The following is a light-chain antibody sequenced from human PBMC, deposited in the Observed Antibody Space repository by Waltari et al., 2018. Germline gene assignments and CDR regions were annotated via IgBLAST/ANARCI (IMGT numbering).Light chain of an antibody. J-gene: IGKJ1*01. CDR2: KTS. CDR3: QQYNTYWT. V-gene: IGKV1-5*03. Sequence: DIQMTQSPSTLSASIGDRVTITCRASQNVDTWLAWYQQKPGKAPKLLVYKTSTLQSGVPSRFSGSVSGTHFTLTISSLQPDDFATYYCQQYNTYWTFGQGTKVE. CDR1: QNVDTW.